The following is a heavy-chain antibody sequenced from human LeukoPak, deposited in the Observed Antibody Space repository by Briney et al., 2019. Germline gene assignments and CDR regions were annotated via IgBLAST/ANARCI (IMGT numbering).Heavy chain of an antibody. Sequence: GGSLRLSCAASGFTFSSYAMHWVRQAPGKGLEWVAVISYDGSNKYYADSVKGRFTISRDNSKNTLYLQMKSLRHEDTAVYYCARDWSAAVYAPFDYWGQGTLVTVSS. CDR2: ISYDGSNK. D-gene: IGHD5/OR15-5a*01. CDR3: ARDWSAAVYAPFDY. J-gene: IGHJ4*02. CDR1: GFTFSSYA. V-gene: IGHV3-30*04.